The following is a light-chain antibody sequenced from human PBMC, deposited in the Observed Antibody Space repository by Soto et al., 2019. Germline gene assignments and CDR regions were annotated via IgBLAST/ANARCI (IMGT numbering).Light chain of an antibody. Sequence: DIQMTQSPSSLSASVGDRVTITCQASQDISNSLNWYQQKPGKAPKLLIYDASNLETGVPSRFSGSGSGTDFTFTISSLQPEDIATYYCQQYDNLPWTFGQGNKVEIK. CDR1: QDISNS. CDR2: DAS. J-gene: IGKJ1*01. CDR3: QQYDNLPWT. V-gene: IGKV1-33*01.